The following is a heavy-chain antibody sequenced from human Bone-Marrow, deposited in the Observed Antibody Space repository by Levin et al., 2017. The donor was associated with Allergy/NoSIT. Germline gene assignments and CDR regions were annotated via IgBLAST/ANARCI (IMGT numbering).Heavy chain of an antibody. CDR2: ISAYNGNT. CDR1: GYTFTSYG. V-gene: IGHV1-18*01. Sequence: ASVKVSCKASGYTFTSYGISWVRQAPGQGLEWMGWISAYNGNTNYAQKLQGRVTMTTDTSTSTAYMELRSLRSDDTAVYYCAREGVVPAAILLPLYYGMDGWGQGTTVTVSS. CDR3: AREGVVPAAILLPLYYGMDG. J-gene: IGHJ6*02. D-gene: IGHD2-2*02.